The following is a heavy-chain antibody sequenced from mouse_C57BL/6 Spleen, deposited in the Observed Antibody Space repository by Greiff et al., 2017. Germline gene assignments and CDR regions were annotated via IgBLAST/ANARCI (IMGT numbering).Heavy chain of an antibody. V-gene: IGHV1-54*01. CDR1: GYAFTNYL. Sequence: VQLQQSGAELVRPGTSVKVSCKASGYAFTNYLIEWVKQRPGQGLEWIGVINPGSGGTNYNEKFKGKATLTADKSSSTAYMQLSSLTSEDSAVYVCARSEDYYGSSHDYWGQGTTLTVSS. D-gene: IGHD1-1*01. J-gene: IGHJ2*01. CDR3: ARSEDYYGSSHDY. CDR2: INPGSGGT.